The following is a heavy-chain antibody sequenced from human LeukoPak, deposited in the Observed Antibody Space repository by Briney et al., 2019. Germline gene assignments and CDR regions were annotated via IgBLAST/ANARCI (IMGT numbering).Heavy chain of an antibody. CDR2: IRYDENTK. D-gene: IGHD5-24*01. J-gene: IGHJ4*02. CDR1: GFPFSSYG. Sequence: GGSLRLSCTASGFPFSSYGMPWVRQRPGKGLEWWACIRYDENTKYYADSVKGRFTVSRDNSENTLFLQMNSLRAEDTAVYYCAKENTRDGYRHFHYWGQGTLVTVSS. CDR3: AKENTRDGYRHFHY. V-gene: IGHV3-30*02.